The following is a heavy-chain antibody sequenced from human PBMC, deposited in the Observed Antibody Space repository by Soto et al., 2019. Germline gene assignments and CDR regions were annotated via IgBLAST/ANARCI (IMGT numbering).Heavy chain of an antibody. V-gene: IGHV4-31*03. J-gene: IGHJ6*02. CDR1: GGSISSGGYY. D-gene: IGHD3-10*01. CDR2: IYHSGTT. CDR3: ARAYYGSGSYYRTVGMDV. Sequence: SETLSLTCTVSGGSISSGGYYWSWIRQHPGKGLEWIGYIYHSGTTYYNPSLKSRVTISVDTSKNQFSLKLSSVTAADTAVYYCARAYYGSGSYYRTVGMDVWGQGTTVTVSS.